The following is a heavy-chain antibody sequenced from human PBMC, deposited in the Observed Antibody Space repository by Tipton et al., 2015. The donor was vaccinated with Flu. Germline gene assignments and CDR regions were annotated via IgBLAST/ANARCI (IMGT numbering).Heavy chain of an antibody. Sequence: GLVKPSETLSLTCTVSGVSISSYYWSWVRQSPGKGLEWIGYIDKSGNTNYNPSLKSRVTIVLDTSKNQFSLKLTSVTAADTAVYSCARDSMVRGTIGPWGQGTLVTVSS. CDR1: GVSISSYY. V-gene: IGHV4-59*01. D-gene: IGHD3-10*01. CDR2: IDKSGNT. J-gene: IGHJ5*02. CDR3: ARDSMVRGTIGP.